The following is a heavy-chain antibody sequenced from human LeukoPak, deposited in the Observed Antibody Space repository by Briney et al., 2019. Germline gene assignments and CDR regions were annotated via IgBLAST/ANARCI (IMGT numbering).Heavy chain of an antibody. CDR1: GGSISSGSYY. D-gene: IGHD6-19*01. Sequence: SETLSLTCTVSGGSISSGSYYWSWIRQPAGKGLEWIGRIYTSGSTNYNPSLKSRVTISVDTSKNQFSLKLSSVTAADTAVYYCARKGYSSGWYLDPWGQGTLVTVSS. CDR2: IYTSGST. V-gene: IGHV4-61*02. J-gene: IGHJ5*02. CDR3: ARKGYSSGWYLDP.